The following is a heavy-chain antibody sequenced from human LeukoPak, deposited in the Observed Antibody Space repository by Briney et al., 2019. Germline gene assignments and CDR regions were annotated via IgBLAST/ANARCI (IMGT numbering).Heavy chain of an antibody. V-gene: IGHV3-30*02. CDR1: GFTFSSYG. J-gene: IGHJ4*02. CDR3: AMNFEGSSGWYGGYFDY. Sequence: PGGSLRLSCAASGFTFSSYGMHWVRQAPGKGLEWVAFIRYDGSNKYYADSVKGRFTISRDNSKNTLYLQMNSLRAEDTAVYYCAMNFEGSSGWYGGYFDYWGQGTLVTVSS. CDR2: IRYDGSNK. D-gene: IGHD6-19*01.